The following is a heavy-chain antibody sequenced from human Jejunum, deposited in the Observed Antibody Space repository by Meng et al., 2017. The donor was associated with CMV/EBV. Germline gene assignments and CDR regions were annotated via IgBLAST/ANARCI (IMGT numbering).Heavy chain of an antibody. CDR1: GYIFNNYG. J-gene: IGHJ4*02. CDR3: ARGRRNEPLFDY. D-gene: IGHD1-14*01. CDR2: ISAYNGNT. Sequence: QGQLVQAGAEVKKPWASVKVSCKASGYIFNNYGVSWVRQAPGQGPEWMGWISAYNGNTNYAQNFQGRFTMTTDTSTSTAYMELRSLTFDDTAVYFCARGRRNEPLFDYWGQGTLVTVSS. V-gene: IGHV1-18*01.